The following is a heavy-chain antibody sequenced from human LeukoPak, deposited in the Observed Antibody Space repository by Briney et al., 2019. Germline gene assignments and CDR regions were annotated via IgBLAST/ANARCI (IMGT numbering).Heavy chain of an antibody. J-gene: IGHJ4*02. D-gene: IGHD3-10*01. CDR1: GYTFTGYY. CDR2: INADSGDT. CDR3: AREHPSGGYLRDPYPFDY. V-gene: IGHV1-2*02. Sequence: ASVKVSCKASGYTFTGYYMHWVRQAPGQGLEWMAWINADSGDTDCAQNFQGRVTVTRDTSIRTAYMELSSLISDDTAVYYCAREHPSGGYLRDPYPFDYWGQGSLVTVSS.